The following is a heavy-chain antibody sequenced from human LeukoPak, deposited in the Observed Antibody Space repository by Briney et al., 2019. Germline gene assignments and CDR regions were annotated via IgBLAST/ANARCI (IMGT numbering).Heavy chain of an antibody. Sequence: TGGSLRLSCAASGFTFNTCWMHWVRQAPGKGLVWVSRINSDGSSSTYGDSVKGRFTISRDNAKNTLYLQMNSLRAEDTAVYYCARGRWYSDYWGQGILVTVSS. J-gene: IGHJ4*02. D-gene: IGHD1-26*01. CDR1: GFTFNTCW. CDR2: INSDGSSS. V-gene: IGHV3-74*01. CDR3: ARGRWYSDY.